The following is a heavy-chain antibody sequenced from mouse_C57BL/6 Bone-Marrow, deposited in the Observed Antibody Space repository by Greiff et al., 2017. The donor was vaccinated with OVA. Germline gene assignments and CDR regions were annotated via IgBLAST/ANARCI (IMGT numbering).Heavy chain of an antibody. CDR2: IDPETGGT. V-gene: IGHV1-15*01. CDR1: GYTFTDYE. D-gene: IGHD4-1*01. CDR3: TREGKTGWFAY. Sequence: QVHVKQSGAELVRPGASVTLSCKASGYTFTDYEMHWVKQTPVHGLEWIGAIDPETGGTAYNQKFKGKAILTADKSSSTAYMELRSLTSEDSAVYYCTREGKTGWFAYWGQGTLVTVSA. J-gene: IGHJ3*01.